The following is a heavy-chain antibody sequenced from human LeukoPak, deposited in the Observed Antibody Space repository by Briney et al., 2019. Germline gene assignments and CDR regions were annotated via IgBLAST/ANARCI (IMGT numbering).Heavy chain of an antibody. CDR1: GGPITTSSYY. Sequence: KTSETLSLTCTVSGGPITTSSYYWGWIRQPPGKGLEWIGSIYYSGSTYFNPSLKSRVTISVDTSKSQFSLKLSSVTTADTAVYYCARVGFVRGVTDYFDYWGQGILVTVSS. V-gene: IGHV4-39*01. CDR2: IYYSGST. D-gene: IGHD3-10*01. CDR3: ARVGFVRGVTDYFDY. J-gene: IGHJ4*02.